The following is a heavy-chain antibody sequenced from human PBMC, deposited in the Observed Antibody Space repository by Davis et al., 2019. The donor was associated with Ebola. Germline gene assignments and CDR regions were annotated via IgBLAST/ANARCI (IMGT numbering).Heavy chain of an antibody. Sequence: PGGSLRLSCAFSGFSASLYSMNWVRQAPGKGLEWVSYISSTSRTMYYADSVKGRFTISRDNAKNSLYLQMNSLRDEDTAVYYCARSLGDVVLVPAALVPDYWGQGTLVTVSS. CDR1: GFSASLYS. CDR3: ARSLGDVVLVPAALVPDY. V-gene: IGHV3-48*02. D-gene: IGHD2-2*01. CDR2: ISSTSRTM. J-gene: IGHJ4*02.